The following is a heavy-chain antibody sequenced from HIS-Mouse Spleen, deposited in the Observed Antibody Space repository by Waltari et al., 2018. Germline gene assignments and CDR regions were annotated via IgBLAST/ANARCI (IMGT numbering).Heavy chain of an antibody. V-gene: IGHV3-30*18. D-gene: IGHD1-26*01. Sequence: QVQLVESGGGVVQPGRSLRLSCAASGFTFSSYGMHWVSQAPGKGLEWVAVISYDGSNKDYADSVKGRFTISRDNSKNTLYLQMNSLRAEDTAVYYCAKDRGSQFDYWGQGTLVTVSS. CDR2: ISYDGSNK. CDR1: GFTFSSYG. J-gene: IGHJ4*02. CDR3: AKDRGSQFDY.